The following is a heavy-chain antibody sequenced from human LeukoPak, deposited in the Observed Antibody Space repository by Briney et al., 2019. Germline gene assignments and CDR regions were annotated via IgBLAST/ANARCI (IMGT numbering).Heavy chain of an antibody. Sequence: PSETLSLTCSGSGGSISSYYWSWIRQPPGKGLEWIGYLYNTGSTNYNPSLKSRITISADTSKNQLSLRLESVTAADTAVYYCAGSATGTHAEIGYWGQGTLVTLSS. CDR1: GGSISSYY. J-gene: IGHJ4*02. V-gene: IGHV4-59*01. D-gene: IGHD1-1*01. CDR3: AGSATGTHAEIGY. CDR2: LYNTGST.